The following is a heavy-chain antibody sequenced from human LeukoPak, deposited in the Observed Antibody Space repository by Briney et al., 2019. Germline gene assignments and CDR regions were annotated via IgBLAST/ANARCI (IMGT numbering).Heavy chain of an antibody. CDR2: ISSSGSTI. D-gene: IGHD3-10*01. Sequence: PVGSLRLSCAASVFTFSDYYMSWIRQAPGKGLEWVSYISSSGSTIYYADSVKGRFTISRDNAKNSLYLQMNSLRAEETAVYYCARDAGIWFGKLFRHPVDYWGQGTLVTVSS. J-gene: IGHJ4*02. CDR3: ARDAGIWFGKLFRHPVDY. V-gene: IGHV3-11*04. CDR1: VFTFSDYY.